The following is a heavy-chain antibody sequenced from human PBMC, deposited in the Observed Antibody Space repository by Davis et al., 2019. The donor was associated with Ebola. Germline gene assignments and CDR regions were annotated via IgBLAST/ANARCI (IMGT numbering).Heavy chain of an antibody. CDR2: INAGNGNT. V-gene: IGHV1-3*01. CDR1: GYTFTSYA. J-gene: IGHJ2*01. D-gene: IGHD6-19*01. Sequence: AASVKVSCKASGYTFTSYAMHWVRQAPGQRLEWMGWINAGNGNTKYSQKFQGRVTMTRNTSISTAYMELSSLRSEDTAVYYCARGHGSGWFNWYFDLWGRGTLVTVSS. CDR3: ARGHGSGWFNWYFDL.